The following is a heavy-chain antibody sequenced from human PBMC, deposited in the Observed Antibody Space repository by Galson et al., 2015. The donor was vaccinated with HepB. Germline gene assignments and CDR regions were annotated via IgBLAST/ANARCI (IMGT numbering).Heavy chain of an antibody. D-gene: IGHD3-3*01. CDR3: ASHNVWSGYPH. CDR2: IYGDGTT. Sequence: SLRLSCAASGFIVSSNYMTWVRQAPGKGLECVSVIYGDGTTYYADSVKGRFTISRDISKNTLNLHMTSLGVEDTAVYYCASHNVWSGYPHWGQGTLVTVSS. CDR1: GFIVSSNY. J-gene: IGHJ4*02. V-gene: IGHV3-53*01.